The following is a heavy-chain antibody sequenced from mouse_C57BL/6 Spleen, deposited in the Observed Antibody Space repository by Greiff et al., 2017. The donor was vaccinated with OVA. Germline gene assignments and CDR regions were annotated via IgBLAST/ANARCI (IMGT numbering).Heavy chain of an antibody. V-gene: IGHV5-17*01. J-gene: IGHJ2*01. CDR2: ISSGSSTI. Sequence: EVQLLEPGGGLVKPGASLKLSCAASGFTFSDYGMHWVRQAPEQGLEWVAYISSGSSTIYYADTVKGRFTLSIDNAKNTAYLQLTSLTSEDTAVYYCARGSRDFAYWGQGTPLTVSA. CDR3: ARGSRDFAY. CDR1: GFTFSDYG.